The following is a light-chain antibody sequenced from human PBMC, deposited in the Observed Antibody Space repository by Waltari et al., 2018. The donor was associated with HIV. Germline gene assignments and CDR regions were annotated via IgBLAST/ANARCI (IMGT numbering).Light chain of an antibody. CDR3: AAWDGSLSGRV. CDR1: SSYLRSNY. CDR2: RNT. V-gene: IGLV1-47*01. J-gene: IGLJ3*02. Sequence: QSVLTQPPSASGTPGPRVTISCSGSSSYLRSNYLYWYRQLPGTAPKLLIYRNTQRPSGVPDRFSGSKSGTSASLAISGLRSEDEAAYYCAAWDGSLSGRVFGGGTKLTVL.